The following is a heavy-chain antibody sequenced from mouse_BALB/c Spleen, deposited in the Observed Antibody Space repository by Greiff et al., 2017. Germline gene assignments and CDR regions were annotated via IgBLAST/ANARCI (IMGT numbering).Heavy chain of an antibody. CDR2: IYPGDGDT. V-gene: IGHV1-80*01. D-gene: IGHD1-1*01. CDR3: ARQDYGSSWGAWFAY. Sequence: QVQLQQSGAELVRPGSSVKISCKASGYAFSSYWMNWVKQRPEQGLEWIGQIYPGDGDTNYNGKFKGKATLTADKSSSTAYMQLSSLTSEDSAVYFCARQDYGSSWGAWFAYWGEGTLVTVSA. CDR1: GYAFSSYW. J-gene: IGHJ3*01.